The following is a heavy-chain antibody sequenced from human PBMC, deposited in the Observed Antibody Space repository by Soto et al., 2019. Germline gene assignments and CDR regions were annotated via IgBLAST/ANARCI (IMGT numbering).Heavy chain of an antibody. CDR1: GFTFSSYL. CDR3: ARPFSGYCSGGSCYGFAP. Sequence: GGSLRLSCAASGFTFSSYLMHWVRQAPGKGLVWVSRINSDGSSTSYADSVKGRFTISRDNAKNTLYLQMNSLRAEDTAVYYCARPFSGYCSGGSCYGFAPWGQGTLVTVSS. V-gene: IGHV3-74*01. CDR2: INSDGSST. J-gene: IGHJ5*02. D-gene: IGHD2-15*01.